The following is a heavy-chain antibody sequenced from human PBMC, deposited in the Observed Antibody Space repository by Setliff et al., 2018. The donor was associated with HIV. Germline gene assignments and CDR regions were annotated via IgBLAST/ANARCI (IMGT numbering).Heavy chain of an antibody. Sequence: SSETLSLTCTVSGGSISSYYWSWIRQPPGKGLEWIGYIYNSASTSYNPSLRSRVTISLDTSKNQFSLKLSSVTAADTAVYYCARGFDYAQRPPLYYFDYWGQGTLVTVS. CDR1: GGSISSYY. J-gene: IGHJ4*02. D-gene: IGHD2-2*01. V-gene: IGHV4-59*12. CDR2: IYNSAST. CDR3: ARGFDYAQRPPLYYFDY.